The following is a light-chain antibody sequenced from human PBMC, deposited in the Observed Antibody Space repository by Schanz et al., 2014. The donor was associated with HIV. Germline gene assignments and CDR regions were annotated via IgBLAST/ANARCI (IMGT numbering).Light chain of an antibody. V-gene: IGLV2-14*03. CDR3: CSYAGTSTFVV. J-gene: IGLJ2*01. CDR2: GFT. CDR1: SADIGSYNY. Sequence: QSALTQPASASGSPGRSVTFSCTGTSADIGSYNYVSWHQHPPGKAPKLLIYGFTDRPSGVSNRFSGSKSGNTASLTISGLQAEDEADYYCCSYAGTSTFVVFGGGTKLTVL.